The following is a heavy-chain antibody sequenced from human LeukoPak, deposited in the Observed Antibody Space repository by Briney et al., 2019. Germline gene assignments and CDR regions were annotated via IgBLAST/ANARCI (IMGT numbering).Heavy chain of an antibody. CDR3: VRRQGGGWYGFDY. J-gene: IGHJ4*02. Sequence: ASVKVSCKASGYTFTNYYIHWARQAPGQGLEWMGWINPTSGATNYVQKFQGRVTMTRDTSISTAYMDLSSLRFDDTALYYCVRRQGGGWYGFDYWGQGTLVTVSS. V-gene: IGHV1-2*02. CDR2: INPTSGAT. CDR1: GYTFTNYY. D-gene: IGHD6-13*01.